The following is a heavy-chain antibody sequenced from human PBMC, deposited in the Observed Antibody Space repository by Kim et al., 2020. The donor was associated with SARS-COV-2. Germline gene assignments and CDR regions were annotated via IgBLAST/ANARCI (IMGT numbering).Heavy chain of an antibody. CDR2: ITTLTGNP. CDR3: AGGAGATMLND. J-gene: IGHJ4*02. D-gene: IGHD1-26*01. V-gene: IGHV1-18*01. CDR1: GPASTTYG. Sequence: ASVKVSCKTSGPASTTYGVTWVRQAPGQGLEWMGWITTLTGNPHYAQKFQGRVTMTTDASKTTAYMELRGLRSDDTAVYYCAGGAGATMLNDWGQGSLVT.